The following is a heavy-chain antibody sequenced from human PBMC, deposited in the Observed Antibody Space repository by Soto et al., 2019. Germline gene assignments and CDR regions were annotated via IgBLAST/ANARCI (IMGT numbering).Heavy chain of an antibody. CDR1: GFTFSSYA. Sequence: QVQLVESGGGVVQPGRSLRLSCAASGFTFSSYAMHWVRQAPGKGLSWVAVISYDVSNNYYADPVKGRFTISSENSTNTLYLQMNSLRAEDTAVYYCARGLTVEAGDYWGQGTLVTVSS. V-gene: IGHV3-30-3*01. D-gene: IGHD2-21*01. J-gene: IGHJ4*02. CDR2: ISYDVSNN. CDR3: ARGLTVEAGDY.